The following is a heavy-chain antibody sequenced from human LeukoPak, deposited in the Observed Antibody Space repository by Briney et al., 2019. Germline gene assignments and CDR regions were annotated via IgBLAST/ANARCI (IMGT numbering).Heavy chain of an antibody. Sequence: GGSLRLSCVASGFTFSTYVMNWGRQAPGKGLEWVSTITGSGGNAYYADSVKGRFTISRDNSKNTLYLQMNSLRAEDTAVYYCAKGSFGFDYWGQGTLVTVSS. CDR3: AKGSFGFDY. CDR1: GFTFSTYV. J-gene: IGHJ4*02. V-gene: IGHV3-23*01. CDR2: ITGSGGNA. D-gene: IGHD3-10*01.